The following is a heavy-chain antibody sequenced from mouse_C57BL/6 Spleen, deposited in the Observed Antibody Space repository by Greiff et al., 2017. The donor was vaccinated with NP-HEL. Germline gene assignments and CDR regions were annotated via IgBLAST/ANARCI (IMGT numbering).Heavy chain of an antibody. D-gene: IGHD1-1*01. Sequence: VQLQESGPELVKPGASVKISCKASGYAFSSSWMNWVKQRPGKGLEWIGRIYPGDGDTNYNGKFKGKATLTADKSSSTAYMQLSSLTSRDSAVYFCAREAITTVVYFDYWGQGTTLTVSS. V-gene: IGHV1-82*01. J-gene: IGHJ2*01. CDR2: IYPGDGDT. CDR1: GYAFSSSW. CDR3: AREAITTVVYFDY.